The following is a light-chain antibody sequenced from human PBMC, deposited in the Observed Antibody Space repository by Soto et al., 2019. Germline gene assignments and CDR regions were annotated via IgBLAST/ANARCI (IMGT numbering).Light chain of an antibody. CDR2: DVS. CDR3: ISYTSISTLI. CDR1: SSDVGGYNY. J-gene: IGLJ2*01. Sequence: QSALTQPASVSGSPGQSITISCTGTSSDVGGYNYVSWYQQHPGRAPKLIIYDVSNRPSGVSNRFSGSKSGNTASLTISGVQPEDEDDDYCISYTSISTLIFGGGTQLTVL. V-gene: IGLV2-14*03.